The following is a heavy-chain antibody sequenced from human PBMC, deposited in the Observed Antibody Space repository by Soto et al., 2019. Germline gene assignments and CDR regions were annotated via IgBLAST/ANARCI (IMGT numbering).Heavy chain of an antibody. CDR3: ARESEDLTSNFDY. Sequence: GSLRLSCAASGFTFTRYSMNWVRQAPGKGLEWVSSISSTTNYIYYGDSMKGRFTISRDNAKNSLYLQMNSLRAEDTAVYYCARESEDLTSNFDYWGQGTLVTVSS. CDR1: GFTFTRYS. CDR2: ISSTTNYI. V-gene: IGHV3-21*06. J-gene: IGHJ4*02.